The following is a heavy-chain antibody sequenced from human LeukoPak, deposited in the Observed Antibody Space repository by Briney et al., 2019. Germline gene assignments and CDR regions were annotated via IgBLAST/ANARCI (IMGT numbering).Heavy chain of an antibody. D-gene: IGHD6-19*01. J-gene: IGHJ5*02. CDR2: IYHSGST. CDR3: ARSHSSGWSKFDP. V-gene: IGHV4-4*02. CDR1: GGSISSSNW. Sequence: SETLSLTCAVSGGSISSSNWWSWVRQPPGKGLEWIGEIYHSGSTNYNPSLKSRVTISVDTSKNQFSLKLSSVTAADTAVYYCARSHSSGWSKFDPWGQGTLVTISS.